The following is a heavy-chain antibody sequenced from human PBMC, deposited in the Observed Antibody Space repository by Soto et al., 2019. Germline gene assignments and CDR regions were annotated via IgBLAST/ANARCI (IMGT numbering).Heavy chain of an antibody. Sequence: PSETLSLTCTVSGGSISNGGYYWTWIRQHPGKGLEAIGHIYYTGSTFYNPSLKGRVAISIDTSKNQFSLKLTSVTAADTAIYYCARNQITYYDNMNGSLYYFDCWGQGTLVTVPS. CDR1: GGSISNGGYY. J-gene: IGHJ4*02. V-gene: IGHV4-31*03. D-gene: IGHD3-22*01. CDR3: ARNQITYYDNMNGSLYYFDC. CDR2: IYYTGST.